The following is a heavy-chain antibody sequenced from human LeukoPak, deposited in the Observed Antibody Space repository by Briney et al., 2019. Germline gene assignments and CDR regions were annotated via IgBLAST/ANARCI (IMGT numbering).Heavy chain of an antibody. D-gene: IGHD2-2*01. J-gene: IGHJ6*02. CDR2: IYYSGST. V-gene: IGHV4-59*01. CDR1: GGSISSYY. Sequence: PSETLSLTCTVSGGSISSYYWSWIRQPPGKGLEWIGYIYYSGSTNYNPSLKSRVTISVDTSKNQFSLKLSSVTAAGTAVYYCARGVGYCSSTSCRYYYYGMDVWGQGTTVTVSS. CDR3: ARGVGYCSSTSCRYYYYGMDV.